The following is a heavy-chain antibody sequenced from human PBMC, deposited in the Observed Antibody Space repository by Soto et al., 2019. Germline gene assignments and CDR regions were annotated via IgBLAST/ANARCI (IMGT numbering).Heavy chain of an antibody. V-gene: IGHV3-74*01. Sequence: GGSLRLSCAASGFTFSRYVMNWVRQTPGKGLEWVSRITSDGTSTTYADSVKGRFTISRDNAKNTLYLQMDSLGAEDTALYYCRVWIGELSNDYWGQGTLVTVSS. CDR3: RVWIGELSNDY. J-gene: IGHJ4*02. CDR1: GFTFSRYV. D-gene: IGHD3-10*01. CDR2: ITSDGTST.